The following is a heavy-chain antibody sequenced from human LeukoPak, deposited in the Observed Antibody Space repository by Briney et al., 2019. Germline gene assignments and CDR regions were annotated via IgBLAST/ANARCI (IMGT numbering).Heavy chain of an antibody. J-gene: IGHJ6*03. Sequence: PSETLSLTCTVSGYSISSGYYWGWIRQPPGKGLEWIGSIYHSGSTYYNPSLKSRVTISVDTSKNQFSLKLSSVTAADTAVYYCARRDYYYYYVDVWGKGTTVTVSS. CDR1: GYSISSGYY. V-gene: IGHV4-38-2*02. CDR3: ARRDYYYYYVDV. CDR2: IYHSGST.